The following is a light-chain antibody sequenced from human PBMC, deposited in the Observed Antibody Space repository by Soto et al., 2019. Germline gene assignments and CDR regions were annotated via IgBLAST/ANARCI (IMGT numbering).Light chain of an antibody. CDR3: SSYAGSNNFPYV. Sequence: QSVLTQPPSASGSPGQSVTISCTGTSSDVGGYNYVSWYQQHPGKAPKLMIYEVSKRPSGVPDRFSGSKSGNTASLTVSRLQAEDEADYYCSSYAGSNNFPYVFGTGTKVTVL. J-gene: IGLJ1*01. V-gene: IGLV2-8*01. CDR2: EVS. CDR1: SSDVGGYNY.